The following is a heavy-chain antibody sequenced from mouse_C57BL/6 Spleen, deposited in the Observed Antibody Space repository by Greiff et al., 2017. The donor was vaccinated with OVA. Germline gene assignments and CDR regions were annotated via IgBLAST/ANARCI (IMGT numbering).Heavy chain of an antibody. D-gene: IGHD1-1*01. CDR3: AREGRYPWFAY. V-gene: IGHV5-17*01. J-gene: IGHJ3*01. CDR1: GFTFSDYG. Sequence: DVQLVESGGGLVKPGGSLKLSCAASGFTFSDYGMHWVRQAPEKGLEWVAYISSGSSTIYYADTVKGRFTISRDNAKNTLFLQMTSLRSEDTAMYYCAREGRYPWFAYWGQGTLVTVSA. CDR2: ISSGSSTI.